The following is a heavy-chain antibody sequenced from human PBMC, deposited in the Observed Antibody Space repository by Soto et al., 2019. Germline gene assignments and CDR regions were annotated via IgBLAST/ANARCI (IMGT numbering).Heavy chain of an antibody. CDR2: IYSGGST. D-gene: IGHD5-12*01. CDR1: GFTVSSNY. Sequence: GGSLRLSCAASGFTVSSNYMSWVRQAPGKGLEWVPVIYSGGSTYYADSVKGRFTISRHNSKNTLYLQMNSLRAEDTAVYYCASLGGRDGYNYAFDIWGQGTMVTVSS. CDR3: ASLGGRDGYNYAFDI. J-gene: IGHJ3*02. V-gene: IGHV3-66*01.